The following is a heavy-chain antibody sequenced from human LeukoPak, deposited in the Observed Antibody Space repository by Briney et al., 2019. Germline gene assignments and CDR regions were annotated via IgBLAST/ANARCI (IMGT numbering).Heavy chain of an antibody. V-gene: IGHV5-51*01. Sequence: GESLKISCKASGYSFTNYWIGCVRHMPAEGLEWMGIIDPSDSVTRYTPSFQGQVTISVDKSLTTADLQWNSLKASDTAMYYCARQTAMGRSGDYWGQGTLVTVSS. D-gene: IGHD5-18*01. CDR3: ARQTAMGRSGDY. J-gene: IGHJ4*02. CDR2: IDPSDSVT. CDR1: GYSFTNYW.